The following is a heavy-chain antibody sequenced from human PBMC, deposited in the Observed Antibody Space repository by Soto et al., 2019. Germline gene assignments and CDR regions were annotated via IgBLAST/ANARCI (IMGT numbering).Heavy chain of an antibody. CDR1: GFTFSSYG. CDR3: ARGASTIPYYYYYGMDV. CDR2: IWYDGSNK. J-gene: IGHJ6*02. Sequence: GGSLRLSCAASGFTFSSYGMHWVRQAPGKGLEWVAVIWYDGSNKYYADSVKGRFTISRDNSKNTLYLQMNSLRAEDTAVYYCARGASTIPYYYYYGMDVWGQGTTVTVSS. V-gene: IGHV3-33*01.